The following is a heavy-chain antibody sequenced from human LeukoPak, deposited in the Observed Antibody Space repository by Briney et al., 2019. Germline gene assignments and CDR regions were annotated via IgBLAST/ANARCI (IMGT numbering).Heavy chain of an antibody. CDR3: ASRPDFYGSGSYYGPHPDNWFDP. Sequence: SETLSLTCAVSGGSISSSNWWSWVRQPPGKGLEWIGEIYHSGSTNYNPSLKSRVTISVDKSKNQFSLKLSSETAADTAVYYCASRPDFYGSGSYYGPHPDNWFDPWGQGTLVTVSP. D-gene: IGHD3-10*01. J-gene: IGHJ5*02. CDR1: GGSISSSNW. V-gene: IGHV4-4*02. CDR2: IYHSGST.